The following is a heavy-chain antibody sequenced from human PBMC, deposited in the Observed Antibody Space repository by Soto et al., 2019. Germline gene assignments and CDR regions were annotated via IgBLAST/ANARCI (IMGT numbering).Heavy chain of an antibody. J-gene: IGHJ5*02. Sequence: QVQLVQSGAEVKKPGSSVKVSCKASGGTFSSYAISWVRQAPGQGLEWMGGIIPIFGTANYAQKFQGRVTITADESTSTAYMELSSLRSEDTAVYYCASCVPLVGATNGWFDPWGQGTLVTVSS. CDR3: ASCVPLVGATNGWFDP. V-gene: IGHV1-69*01. CDR1: GGTFSSYA. D-gene: IGHD1-26*01. CDR2: IIPIFGTA.